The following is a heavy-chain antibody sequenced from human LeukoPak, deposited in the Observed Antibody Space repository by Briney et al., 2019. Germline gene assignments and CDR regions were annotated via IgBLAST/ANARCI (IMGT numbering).Heavy chain of an antibody. CDR2: IYSGGST. Sequence: GGSLRLSCAASGFTVSSNYMSWVRQAPGKGLEWVSVIYSGGSTYYADSVKGRFTISRDNSKNTLYLQMNSLGAEDTAVYYCARGDYGGNPYYYYYYMDVWGKGTTVTVSS. D-gene: IGHD4-23*01. V-gene: IGHV3-53*01. CDR1: GFTVSSNY. J-gene: IGHJ6*03. CDR3: ARGDYGGNPYYYYYYMDV.